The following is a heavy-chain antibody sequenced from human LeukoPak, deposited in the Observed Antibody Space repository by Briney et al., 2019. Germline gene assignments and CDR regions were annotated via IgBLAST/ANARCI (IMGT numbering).Heavy chain of an antibody. V-gene: IGHV4-31*03. Sequence: SETLSLTCTVAGGSISRGGYYWSWIRQHPGKGLEYIGYIYYSGSIYYNPSLKSRVTISLDPYKNQFSLKLSSMTAADRAVYYCARDRGYSYGCDAFDIWGRGTMVTVSS. J-gene: IGHJ3*02. CDR2: IYYSGSI. D-gene: IGHD5-18*01. CDR3: ARDRGYSYGCDAFDI. CDR1: GGSISRGGYY.